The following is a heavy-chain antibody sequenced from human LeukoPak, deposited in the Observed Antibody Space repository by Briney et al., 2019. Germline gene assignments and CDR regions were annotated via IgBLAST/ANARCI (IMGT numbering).Heavy chain of an antibody. V-gene: IGHV4-59*12. CDR1: GGSISSYY. CDR2: IYYSGST. D-gene: IGHD6-19*01. CDR3: ARDRTPIGSGWYVIDY. J-gene: IGHJ4*02. Sequence: PSETLSLTCTVSGGSISSYYWSWIRQPPGKGLEWIGYIYYSGSTNYNPSLKSRVTISVDTSKNQFSLKLSSVTAADTAVYYCARDRTPIGSGWYVIDYWGQGTLVTVSS.